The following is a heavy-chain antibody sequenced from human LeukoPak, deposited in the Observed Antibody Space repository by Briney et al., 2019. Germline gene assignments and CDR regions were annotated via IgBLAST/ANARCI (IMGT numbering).Heavy chain of an antibody. J-gene: IGHJ4*02. CDR2: INSDGSST. Sequence: PGGSLRLSCAASGFTFSSYWMHWVRQAPGKGLVWVSRINSDGSSTSYADSVKGRFTISRDNAKNTLHLQMNSLRAEDTAVYYCARGPTYYYDSSGYSSDFDYWGQGTLVTVSS. CDR1: GFTFSSYW. V-gene: IGHV3-74*01. D-gene: IGHD3-22*01. CDR3: ARGPTYYYDSSGYSSDFDY.